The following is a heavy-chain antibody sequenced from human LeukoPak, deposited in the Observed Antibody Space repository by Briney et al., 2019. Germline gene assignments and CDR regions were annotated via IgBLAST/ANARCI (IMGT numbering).Heavy chain of an antibody. V-gene: IGHV3-48*01. J-gene: IGHJ4*02. CDR1: GFAFSHYG. CDR2: ISLSSSSI. D-gene: IGHD6-13*01. Sequence: GGSRRPSCAASGFAFSHYGMHWVRQAPGKGLEWVSYISLSSSSIYYADSLKGRFTISRDNAKNSLYLQMNSLRAEDTAVYYCARETSYSNTWTDFDFWGQGTLVTVSS. CDR3: ARETSYSNTWTDFDF.